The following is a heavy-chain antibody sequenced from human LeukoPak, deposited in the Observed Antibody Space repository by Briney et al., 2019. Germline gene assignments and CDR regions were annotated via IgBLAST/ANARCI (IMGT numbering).Heavy chain of an antibody. Sequence: GGSLRLSCAASGFTFSSYWMHWVRQAPGKGLVWVSRIKSDGSTNFADSVKGRFTISRDNSKNTLYLQMNSLRAEDTAVYYCAKNSMIVVVSESLDYWGQGTLVTVSS. CDR3: AKNSMIVVVSESLDY. J-gene: IGHJ4*02. CDR1: GFTFSSYW. V-gene: IGHV3-74*01. CDR2: IKSDGST. D-gene: IGHD3-22*01.